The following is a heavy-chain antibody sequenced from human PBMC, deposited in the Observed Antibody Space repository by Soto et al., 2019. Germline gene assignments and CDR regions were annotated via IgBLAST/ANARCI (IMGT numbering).Heavy chain of an antibody. CDR2: TYYRSKRYN. D-gene: IGHD6-13*01. Sequence: QSQTLSLTCAISGDSVSSNSAAWNWIRQYPSRGLEWLGRTYYRSKRYNDYAVSVKSRITINPDTSKHQFSLQLNSVTTADTAVYSCARDRWVAAAGTSWFDPWGHGTLVTVSS. V-gene: IGHV6-1*01. CDR3: ARDRWVAAAGTSWFDP. CDR1: GDSVSSNSAA. J-gene: IGHJ5*02.